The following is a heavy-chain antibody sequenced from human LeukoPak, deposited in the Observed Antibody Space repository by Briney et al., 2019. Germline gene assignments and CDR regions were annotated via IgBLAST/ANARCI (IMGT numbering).Heavy chain of an antibody. J-gene: IGHJ4*02. Sequence: GASVKVSCKASGGTFSSYAISWVRQAPGQGLEWMRGTIPIFGTANYAQKFQGRVTITTDESTSTAYMELSSLRSEDTAVYYCARAGRKESPFDYWGQGTLVTVSS. CDR3: ARAGRKESPFDY. CDR1: GGTFSSYA. V-gene: IGHV1-69*05. CDR2: TIPIFGTA.